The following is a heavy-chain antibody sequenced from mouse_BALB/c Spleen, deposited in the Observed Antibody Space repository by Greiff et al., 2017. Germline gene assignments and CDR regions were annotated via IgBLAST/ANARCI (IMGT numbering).Heavy chain of an antibody. Sequence: EVMLVESGGGLVQPGGSLKLSCAASGFTFSSYGMSWVRQTPDKRLELVATINSNGGSTYYPDSVKGRFTISRDNAKNTLYLQMSSLKSEDTAMYYCARGRVRDYFDYWGQGTTLTVSS. V-gene: IGHV5-6-3*01. CDR3: ARGRVRDYFDY. D-gene: IGHD2-1*01. CDR1: GFTFSSYG. CDR2: INSNGGST. J-gene: IGHJ2*01.